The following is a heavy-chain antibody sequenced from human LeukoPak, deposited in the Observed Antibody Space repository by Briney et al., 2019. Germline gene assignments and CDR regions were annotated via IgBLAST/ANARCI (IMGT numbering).Heavy chain of an antibody. CDR1: GYTFTSYD. CDR2: MNPNSGNT. CDR3: ARDGAVAGNLDY. Sequence: ASEEVSCKATGYTFTSYDINWVRQATGQGLEWMGWMNPNSGNTGYAQKFQGRVTMTRNTSISTAYMELSSLRSEDTAVYYCARDGAVAGNLDYWGQGTLVTVSS. V-gene: IGHV1-8*01. J-gene: IGHJ4*02. D-gene: IGHD6-19*01.